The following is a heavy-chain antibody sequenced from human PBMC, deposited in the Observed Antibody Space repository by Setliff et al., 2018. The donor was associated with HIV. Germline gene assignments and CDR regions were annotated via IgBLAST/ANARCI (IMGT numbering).Heavy chain of an antibody. CDR1: GYSFVDFW. CDR2: IYPGDSDS. CDR3: VRYIGAAAGYIDH. D-gene: IGHD6-25*01. V-gene: IGHV5-51*01. J-gene: IGHJ4*02. Sequence: GESLKISCHLSGYSFVDFWIGWVRQMPEKGLEWVGFIYPGDSDSRYSPSFRGQVTISADKSTTTAYLDWASLKASDTAMYYCVRYIGAAAGYIDHWGQGTLVTVSS.